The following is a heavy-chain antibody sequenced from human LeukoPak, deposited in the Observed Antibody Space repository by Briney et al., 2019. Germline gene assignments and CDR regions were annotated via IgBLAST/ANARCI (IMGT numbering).Heavy chain of an antibody. V-gene: IGHV4-59*01. D-gene: IGHD3-10*01. CDR2: IYYSGST. Sequence: SETLSLTCTVSGGSISSYYWSWIRQPPGKGLEWIGYIYYSGSTNYNPSLKSRVTISVDTSKNQFSLKLSSVTAADTAVYYCARDGAGSGSYLGFDPWGQGTLVTVSS. CDR1: GGSISSYY. J-gene: IGHJ5*02. CDR3: ARDGAGSGSYLGFDP.